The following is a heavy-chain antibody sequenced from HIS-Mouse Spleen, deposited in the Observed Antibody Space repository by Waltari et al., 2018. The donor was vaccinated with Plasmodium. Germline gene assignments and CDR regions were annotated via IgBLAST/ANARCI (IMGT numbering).Heavy chain of an antibody. CDR3: ASSWYWYFDL. J-gene: IGHJ2*01. CDR1: GFPFSSYW. D-gene: IGHD6-13*01. CDR2: IKQDGSEK. Sequence: EVQLVASGGGLGQPGGSLRLSWAAPGFPFSSYWMSWVRQAPGKGLEWVANIKQDGSEKYYVDSVKGRFTISRDNAKNSLYLQMNSLRAEDTAVYYCASSWYWYFDLWGRGTLVTVSS. V-gene: IGHV3-7*01.